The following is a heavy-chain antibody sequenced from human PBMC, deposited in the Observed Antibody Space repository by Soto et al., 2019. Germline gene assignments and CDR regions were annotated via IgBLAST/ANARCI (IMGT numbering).Heavy chain of an antibody. D-gene: IGHD3-22*01. CDR2: IYYSGST. CDR3: AREGYSSGYYYYYGMDV. CDR1: GGSISSGGYY. J-gene: IGHJ6*02. Sequence: PSETLSLTCTVSGGSISSGGYYWSWIRQPPGKGLEWIGYIYYSGSTNYNPSLKSRVTISVDTSKNQFSLKLSSVTAADTAVYYCAREGYSSGYYYYYGMDVWGQGTTVTVSS. V-gene: IGHV4-61*08.